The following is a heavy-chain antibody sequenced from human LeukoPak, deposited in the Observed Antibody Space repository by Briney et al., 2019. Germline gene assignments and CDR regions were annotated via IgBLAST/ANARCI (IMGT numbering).Heavy chain of an antibody. CDR2: INHSVST. CDR1: GYSISSGYS. V-gene: IGHV4-38-2*02. CDR3: ARVCSSGRCLDD. Sequence: SETLSLTCTVSGYSISSGYSWAWTRPPPGKGLEWIGTINHSVSTYYNPSLKRPVTVAVDPSKNQVSLTLSSVTAADTAVNYCARVCSSGRCLDDCGEGTLVSVSS. D-gene: IGHD2-15*01. J-gene: IGHJ4*02.